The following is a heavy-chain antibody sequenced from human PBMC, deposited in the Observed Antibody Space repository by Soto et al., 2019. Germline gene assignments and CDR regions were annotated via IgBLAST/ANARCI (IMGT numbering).Heavy chain of an antibody. Sequence: QVQLVQSGAEVKKPGSSVKVSCKASGGTFSSHGISWVRQAPGQGLEWMGGIIPSVGTANYAQTFQGRVTIIADASTSTAYMARSIRRSEDTAVYYCGRPGARGEYYNGMDVWGQGTTVTVS. D-gene: IGHD3-10*01. CDR3: GRPGARGEYYNGMDV. CDR1: GGTFSSHG. J-gene: IGHJ6*02. CDR2: IIPSVGTA. V-gene: IGHV1-69*12.